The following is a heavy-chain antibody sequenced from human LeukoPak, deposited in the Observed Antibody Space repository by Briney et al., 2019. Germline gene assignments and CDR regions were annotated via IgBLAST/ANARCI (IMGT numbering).Heavy chain of an antibody. CDR2: IYSGGTT. V-gene: IGHV3-66*01. J-gene: IGHJ4*02. Sequence: GGSLRLSCAASGFTVSSNYMSWVAQAPGKGLEWVSVIYSGGTTYYADSVKGRITISRDNSKNTLYLQMNSLRAEDTAVYYCGYCSSTSCYADLDYWGQGTLVTVSS. CDR1: GFTVSSNY. CDR3: GYCSSTSCYADLDY. D-gene: IGHD2-2*01.